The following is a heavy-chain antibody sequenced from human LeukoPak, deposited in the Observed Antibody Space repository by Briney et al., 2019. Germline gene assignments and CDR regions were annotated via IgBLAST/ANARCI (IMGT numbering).Heavy chain of an antibody. CDR1: GFTFSSYW. V-gene: IGHV3-74*01. J-gene: IGHJ4*02. D-gene: IGHD3-10*01. CDR2: INSDGSST. CDR3: ARDLGFGELYVYFDY. Sequence: PGGSLRLSCAASGFTFSSYWMHWVRQAPGKGLVWVSRINSDGSSTSYADSVKGRFTISRDNAKNSLYLQMNSLRAEDTAVYYCARDLGFGELYVYFDYWGQGTLVTVSS.